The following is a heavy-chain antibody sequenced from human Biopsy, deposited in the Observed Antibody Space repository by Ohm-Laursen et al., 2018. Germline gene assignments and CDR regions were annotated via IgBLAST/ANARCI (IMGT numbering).Heavy chain of an antibody. Sequence: GASVKVSCKASGYTFTNYAINWVRQAPGQGLEWLGRISVKTGNTNYTQKLQGRVTMTTDTSTNTAYMELRSLRSDDTALYYCAREGTSVTFFGKISDYYFDFWGPGTVVTVSS. CDR2: ISVKTGNT. V-gene: IGHV1-18*01. CDR1: GYTFTNYA. D-gene: IGHD3-3*01. J-gene: IGHJ4*02. CDR3: AREGTSVTFFGKISDYYFDF.